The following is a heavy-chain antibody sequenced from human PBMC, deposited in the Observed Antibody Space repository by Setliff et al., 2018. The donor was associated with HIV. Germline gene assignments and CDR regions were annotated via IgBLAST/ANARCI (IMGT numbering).Heavy chain of an antibody. J-gene: IGHJ4*02. Sequence: PGGSLRLSWAASGFTVTTYWMSWVRQAPGKGLEWVSYISSTRNKANGYITEYGASVQGRFTISRDNSKDSLSLQMNNLKAEDTAVYYCVRAAAGLDIWSQGIQVTVSS. CDR3: VRAAAGLDI. CDR1: GFTVTTYW. CDR2: TRNKANGYIT. V-gene: IGHV3-72*01.